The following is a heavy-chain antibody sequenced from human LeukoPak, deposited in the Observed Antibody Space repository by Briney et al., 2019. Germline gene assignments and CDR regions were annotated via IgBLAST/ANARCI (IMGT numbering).Heavy chain of an antibody. CDR2: ISAYNGNT. D-gene: IGHD3-22*01. V-gene: IGHV1-18*01. CDR3: ARDRANYYDSSGYRDY. J-gene: IGHJ4*02. Sequence: ASVKVSCKASGYTFTSYGIGWVRQAPGQGLEWMGWISAYNGNTNYAQKLQGRVTMTTDTSTSTAYMELRSLRSDDTAVYYCARDRANYYDSSGYRDYWGQGTLVTVSS. CDR1: GYTFTSYG.